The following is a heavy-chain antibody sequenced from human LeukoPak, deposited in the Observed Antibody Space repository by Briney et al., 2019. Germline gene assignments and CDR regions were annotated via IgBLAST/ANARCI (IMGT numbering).Heavy chain of an antibody. CDR3: ARKYGWAVAAPGTFDY. CDR2: INAGNGNT. V-gene: IGHV1-3*01. J-gene: IGHJ4*02. Sequence: ASVKVSCKASGYTFTSYAMHWVRQAPGQRLEWMGWINAGNGNTKYSQKFQGRVTITRDTSASTAYMELSSLRSEDTAVYYCARKYGWAVAAPGTFDYWGQGTLVTVSS. CDR1: GYTFTSYA. D-gene: IGHD6-19*01.